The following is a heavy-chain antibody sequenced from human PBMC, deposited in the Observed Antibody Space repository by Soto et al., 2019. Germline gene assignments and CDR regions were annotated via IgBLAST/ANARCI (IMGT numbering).Heavy chain of an antibody. D-gene: IGHD5-18*01. CDR2: INHSGST. Sequence: SETLSLTCVVYGGSFSGYYWSRIRQTPGKGLEWIGEINHSGSTKYDPSLKSRVTISVDTSKNQFSLKLSSLTAADTAMFYCARSGQLWTPFDYWGQGTLVTVSS. V-gene: IGHV4-34*01. CDR1: GGSFSGYY. CDR3: ARSGQLWTPFDY. J-gene: IGHJ4*02.